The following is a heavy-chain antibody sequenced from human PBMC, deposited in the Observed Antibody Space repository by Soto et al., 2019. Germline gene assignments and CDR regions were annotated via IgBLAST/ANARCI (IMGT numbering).Heavy chain of an antibody. Sequence: WGSLRLSCAASGFTLSRHTMNSVRQAPGKGLEWVSFIGSRTTDIYYADSVKGRFTISRDNAKNSLYLDLTRLRAEDTAVYFCVRDYYDTSGYPNTFDMWGQGTMVTVSS. D-gene: IGHD3-22*01. CDR1: GFTLSRHT. CDR3: VRDYYDTSGYPNTFDM. V-gene: IGHV3-21*01. J-gene: IGHJ3*02. CDR2: IGSRTTDI.